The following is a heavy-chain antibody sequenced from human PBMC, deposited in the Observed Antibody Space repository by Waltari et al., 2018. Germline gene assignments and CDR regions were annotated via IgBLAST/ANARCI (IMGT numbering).Heavy chain of an antibody. V-gene: IGHV4-34*12. D-gene: IGHD3-22*01. Sequence: QVQLQQWGAGLLKPSETLSLTCAVYGGSFSGYYWSWIRQPPGKGLEWIGEIIHSRSSHYNATLKRRVTIAVDASKNQFSLKLSCVTAADTAVYCWAWVSGYPTVAFDIWGQGTMVTVSS. CDR3: AWVSGYPTVAFDI. CDR2: IIHSRSS. J-gene: IGHJ3*02. CDR1: GGSFSGYY.